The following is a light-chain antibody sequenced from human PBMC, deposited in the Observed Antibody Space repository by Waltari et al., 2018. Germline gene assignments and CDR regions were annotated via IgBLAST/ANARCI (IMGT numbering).Light chain of an antibody. CDR3: CSYAGSYTVWV. V-gene: IGLV2-11*01. J-gene: IGLJ3*02. CDR2: DVS. Sequence: QSALTQPRSVSGSPGQSVTISCTGTSSDVGGYNYVPWYQQHPGKAPKLMIYDVSKRPSGVPDLFSGSKSGNTASLTISGLQAEDEADYYCCSYAGSYTVWVFGGGTKLTVL. CDR1: SSDVGGYNY.